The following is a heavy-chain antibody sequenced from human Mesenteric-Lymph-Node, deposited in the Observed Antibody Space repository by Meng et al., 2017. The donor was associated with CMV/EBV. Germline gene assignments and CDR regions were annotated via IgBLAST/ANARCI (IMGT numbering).Heavy chain of an antibody. CDR1: GGSFSGYY. CDR3: ARDQLWSGYYYYYGMDV. V-gene: IGHV3-21*01. D-gene: IGHD5-18*01. Sequence: GGSLRLSCAVYGGSFSGYYWSWIRQPPGKGLEWVSSISSSSSYIYYADSVKGRFTISRDNAKNSLYLQMNSLRAEDTAVYYCARDQLWSGYYYYYGMDVWGQGTTVTVSS. CDR2: ISSSSSYI. J-gene: IGHJ6*02.